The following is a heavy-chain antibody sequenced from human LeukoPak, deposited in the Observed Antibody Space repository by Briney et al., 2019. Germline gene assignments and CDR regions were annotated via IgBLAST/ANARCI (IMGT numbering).Heavy chain of an antibody. Sequence: SETLSLTWAVYGGSFSGYYWSWIRQPPGKGLEWIGEINHSGSTNYNPSLKSRVTISVDTSKNQFSLKLSSVTAADTAVYYCARGGYCSGGSCYSPLGFDYWGQGTLVTVSS. V-gene: IGHV4-34*01. J-gene: IGHJ4*02. D-gene: IGHD2-15*01. CDR3: ARGGYCSGGSCYSPLGFDY. CDR2: INHSGST. CDR1: GGSFSGYY.